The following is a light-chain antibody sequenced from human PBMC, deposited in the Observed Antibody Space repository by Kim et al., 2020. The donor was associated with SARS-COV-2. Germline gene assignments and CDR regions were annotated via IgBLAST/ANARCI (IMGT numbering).Light chain of an antibody. V-gene: IGKV3-20*01. J-gene: IGKJ1*01. CDR3: QQYSSSPAT. CDR2: GAS. Sequence: PGERSTLSSRASQSVSSNYLAWYQQKPGQAPRLLIYGASSRATGIPDRFSGSGSGTDFTLTITRLEPDDFAVYYCQQYSSSPATFGQGTKVYIK. CDR1: QSVSSNY.